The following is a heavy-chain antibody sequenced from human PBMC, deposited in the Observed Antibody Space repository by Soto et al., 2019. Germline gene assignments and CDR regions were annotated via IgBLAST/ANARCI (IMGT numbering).Heavy chain of an antibody. CDR3: AKDLLEMTVTTPRY. D-gene: IGHD4-17*01. CDR2: ISYDGNNK. J-gene: IGHJ4*02. CDR1: GFTFSSYG. V-gene: IGHV3-30*18. Sequence: QVQLVESGGGVVQPGRSLRLSCAASGFTFSSYGMHWVRQAPGKGLEWVAVISYDGNNKYYADSVKGRFTISSDNFKNTVYLQMDSLRAEDTSMYYCAKDLLEMTVTTPRYWGQGTLFTVSS.